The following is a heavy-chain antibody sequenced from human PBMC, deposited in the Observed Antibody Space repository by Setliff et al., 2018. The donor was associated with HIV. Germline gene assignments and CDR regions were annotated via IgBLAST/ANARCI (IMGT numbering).Heavy chain of an antibody. Sequence: SVKVSCKASGGTFNINAVTWVRQAPGQGLEWVGAIIPLFGTANYAQKFQGRVTITADDSTSTVYMEVRSLRSADTAVYYCSKVSEHRTSSGSFYYYMDVWGQGTKVTVSS. CDR1: GGTFNINA. CDR2: IIPLFGTA. CDR3: SKVSEHRTSSGSFYYYMDV. D-gene: IGHD6-6*01. J-gene: IGHJ6*03. V-gene: IGHV1-69*13.